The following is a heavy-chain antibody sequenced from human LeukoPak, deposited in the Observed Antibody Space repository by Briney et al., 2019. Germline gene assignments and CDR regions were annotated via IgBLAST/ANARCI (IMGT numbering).Heavy chain of an antibody. CDR1: GFTLSSYA. V-gene: IGHV3-23*01. CDR2: ISASGGSI. D-gene: IGHD4-17*01. CDR3: AAHYGDYAAFDY. Sequence: GGSLRLSCAASGFTLSSYAMSWVRQSPGEGLQWVSTISASGGSIYYTDSVEGRFTISRDNSKNTLYMQMYGLRAEDTAVYYCAAHYGDYAAFDYWGQGTQVTASS. J-gene: IGHJ4*02.